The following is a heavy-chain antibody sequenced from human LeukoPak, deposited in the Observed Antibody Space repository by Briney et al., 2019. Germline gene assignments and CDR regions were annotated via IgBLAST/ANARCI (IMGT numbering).Heavy chain of an antibody. CDR2: INSDGSST. J-gene: IGHJ3*02. CDR3: ARVCDGYNYDAFDI. CDR1: GFTFTTYS. Sequence: GGSLRLSCVASGFTFTTYSMNWVRLAPGKGLEWVSRINSDGSSTSYADSVKGRFTISRDNAKNTLYLQMNSLRAEDTAVYYCARVCDGYNYDAFDIWGQGTMVTVSS. V-gene: IGHV3-74*01. D-gene: IGHD5-24*01.